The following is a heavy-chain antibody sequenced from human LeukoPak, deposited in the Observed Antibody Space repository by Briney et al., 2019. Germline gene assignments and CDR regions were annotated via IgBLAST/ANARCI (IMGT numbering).Heavy chain of an antibody. CDR2: IYYSGST. CDR3: ARHPPYISGWYIGY. V-gene: IGHV4-39*01. CDR1: VGSISSSSYY. J-gene: IGHJ4*02. Sequence: SETLSLTCTVSVGSISSSSYYWGWIRQPPGKGLEWIGSIYYSGSTYYNPSLKSRVTISVDASKNQFSLKLSSVTAADAAVYYCARHPPYISGWYIGYWGQGTLVTVSS. D-gene: IGHD6-19*01.